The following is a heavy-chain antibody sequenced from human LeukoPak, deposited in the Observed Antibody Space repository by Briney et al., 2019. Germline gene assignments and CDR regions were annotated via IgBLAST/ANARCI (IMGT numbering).Heavy chain of an antibody. J-gene: IGHJ4*02. CDR2: ISSSSSTI. Sequence: GGSLRLSCAASGFTFSSYSMNWVRQAPGKGLEWVSYISSSSSTIHYADSVKGRFTISRDNAKKSLYLQMNSLRAEDTAVYYCARATTYDILTGFSDYWGQGTLVTVSS. V-gene: IGHV3-48*04. D-gene: IGHD3-9*01. CDR1: GFTFSSYS. CDR3: ARATTYDILTGFSDY.